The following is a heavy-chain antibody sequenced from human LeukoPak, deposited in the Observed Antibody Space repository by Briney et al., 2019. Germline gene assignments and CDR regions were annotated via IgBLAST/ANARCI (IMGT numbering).Heavy chain of an antibody. D-gene: IGHD3-10*01. V-gene: IGHV4-30-4*08. Sequence: SQTLSLTCTVSGGSIRSGDYYWSWIRQPPGKGLEWIGYIYYSGSTYYNPSLKSRLTISVDTSKNQFSLNLNSVTAADTAVYYCARAQGPRLLWFGETLSSSDAFDIWGQGTMVTVSS. J-gene: IGHJ3*02. CDR3: ARAQGPRLLWFGETLSSSDAFDI. CDR2: IYYSGST. CDR1: GGSIRSGDYY.